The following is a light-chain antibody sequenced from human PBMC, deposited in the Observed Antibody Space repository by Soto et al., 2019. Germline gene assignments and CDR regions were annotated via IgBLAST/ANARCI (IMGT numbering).Light chain of an antibody. J-gene: IGKJ1*01. CDR1: QTLINK. Sequence: IVMTQSPATLSVSPGERATLSCRASQTLINKLAWFQQEPGQAPRLLIYDASTRATGVPARLSGSGSGTEFTLTISSLQSEDFGVYYCQQYNDWQWTFGQGTKVDI. CDR2: DAS. V-gene: IGKV3-15*01. CDR3: QQYNDWQWT.